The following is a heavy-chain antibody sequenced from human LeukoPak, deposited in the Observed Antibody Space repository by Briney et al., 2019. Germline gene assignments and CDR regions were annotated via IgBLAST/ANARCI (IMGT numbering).Heavy chain of an antibody. J-gene: IGHJ4*02. CDR2: FCRRWNT. CDR3: ARVRGGDYVWGSYSFDY. D-gene: IGHD3-16*01. CDR1: GGPISNYY. Sequence: ETLSLTRTGPGGPISNYYCSWIRQAPGKGLELVGYFCRRWNTIYNTSLKGPVALSLDTSKDQFFLVISSVTAADTAVYYCARVRGGDYVWGSYSFDYWGQGTLVTVSS. V-gene: IGHV4-59*01.